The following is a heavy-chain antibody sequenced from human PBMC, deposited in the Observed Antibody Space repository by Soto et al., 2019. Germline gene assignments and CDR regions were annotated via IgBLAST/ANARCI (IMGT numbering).Heavy chain of an antibody. CDR2: IYNSGSP. J-gene: IGHJ5*02. CDR3: ARHGLGDYWFDP. CDR1: GGSISSYH. V-gene: IGHV4-59*08. D-gene: IGHD4-17*01. Sequence: TSETLSLTCTVSGGSISSYHWTWIRQPPGKGLEYIGFIYNSGSPNYNPSLKGRVTISVDTSKNQFSLKLSSVTAADTAVYYCARHGLGDYWFDPWGQGTLVTVSS.